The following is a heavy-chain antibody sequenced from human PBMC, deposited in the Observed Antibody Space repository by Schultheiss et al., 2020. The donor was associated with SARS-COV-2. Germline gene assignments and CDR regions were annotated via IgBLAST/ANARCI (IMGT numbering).Heavy chain of an antibody. V-gene: IGHV3-7*05. J-gene: IGHJ4*02. CDR3: ARDRLPLWLDY. CDR1: GFTFSTYW. Sequence: GESLKISCAASGFTFSTYWMSWVRQAPGKGLEWVANIKQDGSEKYYVDSVKGRFTISRDNAKNSLYLQMNSLRAEDTAVYYCARDRLPLWLDYWGQGTLVTVSS. CDR2: IKQDGSEK. D-gene: IGHD5-18*01.